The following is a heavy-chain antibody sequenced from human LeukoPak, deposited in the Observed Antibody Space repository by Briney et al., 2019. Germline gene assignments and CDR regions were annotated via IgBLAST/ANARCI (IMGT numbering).Heavy chain of an antibody. V-gene: IGHV1-69*05. CDR1: GDIFNSYS. CDR3: ARVGRSRGSLPNSYYYMDV. Sequence: GASVKVSCNASGDIFNSYSVSWVRQAPGQGLEWMGGIIPIFGSTNYAQKFQGRVTITTGQSTRTAYMELNSLSSDDTAVYYCARVGRSRGSLPNSYYYMDVWGKGTTVTVSS. D-gene: IGHD1-26*01. CDR2: IIPIFGST. J-gene: IGHJ6*03.